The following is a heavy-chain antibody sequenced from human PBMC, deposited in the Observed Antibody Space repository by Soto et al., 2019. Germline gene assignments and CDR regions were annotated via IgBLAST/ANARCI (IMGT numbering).Heavy chain of an antibody. J-gene: IGHJ6*02. D-gene: IGHD5-18*01. V-gene: IGHV1-2*04. CDR2: INPNSGGT. CDR3: ARAFSSYGPYYYYYYGMDV. CDR1: GYTFTGYY. Sequence: ASVKVSCKASGYTFTGYYMHWVRQAPGQGLEWVGWINPNSGGTNYAQKFQGWVTMTRDTSISTAYMELSRLRSDDTAVYYCARAFSSYGPYYYYYYGMDVWGQGTTVTVSS.